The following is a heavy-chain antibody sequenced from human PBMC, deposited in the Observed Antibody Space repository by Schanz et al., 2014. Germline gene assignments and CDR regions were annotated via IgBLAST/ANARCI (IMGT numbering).Heavy chain of an antibody. CDR3: ARKVVATIGGYYDN. J-gene: IGHJ4*02. V-gene: IGHV3-23*04. CDR2: MNESHSTI. Sequence: EVQLVESGGGLVQPGKSLRLSCAASGFTFDKYAMHWVRQAPGKGLEWVSAMNESHSTIYYADSVRGRFTISRDNAENALFLQMNSLRAEDTAVYYCARKVVATIGGYYDNWGQGTLXTVSS. CDR1: GFTFDKYA. D-gene: IGHD5-12*01.